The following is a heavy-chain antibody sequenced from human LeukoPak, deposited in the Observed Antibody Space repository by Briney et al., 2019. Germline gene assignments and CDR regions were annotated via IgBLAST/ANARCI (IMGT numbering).Heavy chain of an antibody. CDR3: ARITSTDYFDY. CDR1: GFSLSTRGMR. Sequence: EYGPTLVNPTQTLALTCTFSGFSLSTRGMRVSWWHQPPGKALEWLARIDWDDDKFYSTSLKTRLTISKDTSKNQVVLTMTNMDPVDTATYYCARITSTDYFDYWGQGTLVTVSS. J-gene: IGHJ4*02. V-gene: IGHV2-70*04. D-gene: IGHD2-2*01. CDR2: IDWDDDK.